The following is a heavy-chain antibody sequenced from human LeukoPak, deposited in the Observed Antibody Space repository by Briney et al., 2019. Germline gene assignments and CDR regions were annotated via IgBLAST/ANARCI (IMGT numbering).Heavy chain of an antibody. CDR2: IYYSGST. V-gene: IGHV4-39*01. J-gene: IGHJ6*02. CDR3: ARVVQQWHSGYYYGMDV. D-gene: IGHD6-19*01. Sequence: PSETLSLTCTVSGGSISSSSYYWGWIRQPPGKGLEWIGSIYYSGSTYYNPSLKSRVTISVDTSKNQFSLKLSSVTAADTAVYYCARVVQQWHSGYYYGMDVWGQGTTVTVSS. CDR1: GGSISSSSYY.